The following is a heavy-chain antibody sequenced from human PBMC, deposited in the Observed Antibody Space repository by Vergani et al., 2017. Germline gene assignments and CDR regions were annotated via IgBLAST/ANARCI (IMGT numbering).Heavy chain of an antibody. D-gene: IGHD1-1*01. Sequence: QVQLQESGPGLVKPSQTLSLTCTVSGGSISSGSYYWSWIRQPAGKGLEWIGRIYTSGSTNYNPSLKSRVTISVDTSKNQFSLKLSSVTAADTAVYYCQRLSEGCFDDWGQGTLVTVSS. CDR1: GGSISSGSYY. CDR3: QRLSEGCFDD. J-gene: IGHJ4*02. V-gene: IGHV4-61*02. CDR2: IYTSGST.